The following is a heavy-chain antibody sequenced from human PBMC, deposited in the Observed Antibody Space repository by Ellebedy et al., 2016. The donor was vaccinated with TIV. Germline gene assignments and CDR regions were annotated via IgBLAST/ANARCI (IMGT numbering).Heavy chain of an antibody. CDR1: GFIFNNYW. CDR2: IKEDGSEK. V-gene: IGHV3-7*01. D-gene: IGHD1-26*01. CDR3: ARAIGSGSSL. J-gene: IGHJ3*01. Sequence: GGSLRLXXAASGFIFNNYWMSWVRQAPGKGLEWVANIKEDGSEKYYVDSVKGRFTISRDNAKNSLYLQMNSLRADDTAVYYCARAIGSGSSLWGQGTMVTVSS.